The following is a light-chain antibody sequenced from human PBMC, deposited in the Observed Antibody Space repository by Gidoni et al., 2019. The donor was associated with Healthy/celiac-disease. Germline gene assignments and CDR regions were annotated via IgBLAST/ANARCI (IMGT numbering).Light chain of an antibody. CDR3: QQYYSTFWT. CDR2: WAS. CDR1: QSVLYSSNNKNY. V-gene: IGKV4-1*01. Sequence: DIVMTHSPDSLAVSLGERATINCQSSQSVLYSSNNKNYLAWYQQKPGQPPKLLIYWASTRESGVPDRFSGSGSGTDFTLTISSLQAEDVAVYYCQQYYSTFWTFGQGTKVEIK. J-gene: IGKJ1*01.